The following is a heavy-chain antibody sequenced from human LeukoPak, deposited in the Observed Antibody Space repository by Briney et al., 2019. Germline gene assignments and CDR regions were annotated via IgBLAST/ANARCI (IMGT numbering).Heavy chain of an antibody. CDR1: GGSISSYY. CDR2: IYYSGST. D-gene: IGHD3-22*01. CDR3: ARGGTTYYYDSSGYHYFDY. J-gene: IGHJ4*02. Sequence: PSETLSLTCTVSGGSISSYYWSWIRQPPGKGLEWIGYIYYSGSTNYNPSLKSRVTISVDTSKNQFSLKLSSVTAADTAVYYCARGGTTYYYDSSGYHYFDYWGQGTLVTVSS. V-gene: IGHV4-59*01.